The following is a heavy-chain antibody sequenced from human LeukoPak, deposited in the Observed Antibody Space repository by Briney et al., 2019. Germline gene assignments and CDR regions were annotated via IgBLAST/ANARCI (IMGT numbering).Heavy chain of an antibody. V-gene: IGHV1-46*01. CDR1: GYTFTSYY. J-gene: IGHJ4*02. D-gene: IGHD2-2*01. Sequence: PGASVKVSCKASGYTFTSYYMHWVRQAPGQGLEWMGIINPSGGSTSYAQKFQGRVTMTRDTSTSTVYMELSSLRSEDTAVYYCAVFVPAAVVDYWGQGTLVTVSS. CDR3: AVFVPAAVVDY. CDR2: INPSGGST.